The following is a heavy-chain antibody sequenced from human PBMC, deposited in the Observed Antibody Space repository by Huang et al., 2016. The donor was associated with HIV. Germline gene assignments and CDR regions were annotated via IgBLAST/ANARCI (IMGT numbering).Heavy chain of an antibody. CDR3: ATDTRAYYYGSGTNGMDV. Sequence: QVHLVQSTGELKKPGDSVRVSCKTSGYTLNNYGIVWVRQAPGQGLEWVGWISADRCNPNYAQKFQGRLTLTTDTSTRTVYMDLRILRSDDTAVYYCATDTRAYYYGSGTNGMDVWGQGTTVIVSS. CDR1: GYTLNNYG. V-gene: IGHV1-18*04. J-gene: IGHJ6*02. CDR2: ISADRCNP. D-gene: IGHD3-10*01.